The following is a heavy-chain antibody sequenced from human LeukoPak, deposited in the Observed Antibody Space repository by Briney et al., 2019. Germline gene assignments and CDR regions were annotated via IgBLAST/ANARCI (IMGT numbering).Heavy chain of an antibody. CDR1: GFTFRSYA. V-gene: IGHV3-23*01. CDR2: ISDSGDGT. D-gene: IGHD6-13*01. CDR3: AKDRHSVTWPFDY. J-gene: IGHJ4*02. Sequence: GGSLRLSCAGSGFTFRSYAMSWVRQSPVKGLEWVSAISDSGDGTYYADSVKARFTISRDNSKNTLYLQMNSLRAEDTAVYYCAKDRHSVTWPFDYWGQGTLVTVSS.